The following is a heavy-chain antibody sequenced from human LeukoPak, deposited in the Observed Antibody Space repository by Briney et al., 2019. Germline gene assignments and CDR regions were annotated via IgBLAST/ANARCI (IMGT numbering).Heavy chain of an antibody. CDR2: ISAYNGNT. V-gene: IGHV1-18*01. CDR1: GNTFTNNG. Sequence: ASVKVSCKASGNTFTNNGISWVRQAPGQGLEWMGWISAYNGNTNYAQKFQGRVTMTTDTSTSTAYMELSSLRSEDTAVYYCATDKINYDILTGYLNWGQGTLVTVSS. CDR3: ATDKINYDILTGYLN. J-gene: IGHJ4*02. D-gene: IGHD3-9*01.